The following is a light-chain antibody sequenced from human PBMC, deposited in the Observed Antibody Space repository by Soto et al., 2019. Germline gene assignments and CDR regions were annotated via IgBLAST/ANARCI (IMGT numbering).Light chain of an antibody. V-gene: IGLV4-69*01. CDR3: QTWGTGIHV. CDR2: LNSDGSH. CDR1: SGHSSYA. J-gene: IGLJ7*01. Sequence: QLVLTQSPSASASLGASVKLTCTLSSGHSSYAIAWHQQQPEKGPRYLMKLNSDGSHSKGDGIPDRFSGASSGAARYLTISSLQSEDEDDYYCQTWGTGIHVFGGGTQLTVL.